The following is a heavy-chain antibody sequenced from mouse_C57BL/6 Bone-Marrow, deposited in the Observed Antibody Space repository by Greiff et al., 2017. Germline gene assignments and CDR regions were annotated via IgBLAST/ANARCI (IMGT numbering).Heavy chain of an antibody. Sequence: VQLQQSGAELVRPGASVKLSCTASGFNFKDDYIHWVKQRPEQGLEWIGWIDPAIGDTEYASKFQGKATITSDTSSNTAYLQLSSLTSEDTAVYYCSSCDGNYFDFWGQGTPLTVAS. D-gene: IGHD1-1*01. V-gene: IGHV14-4*01. CDR2: IDPAIGDT. CDR1: GFNFKDDY. CDR3: SSCDGNYFDF. J-gene: IGHJ2*01.